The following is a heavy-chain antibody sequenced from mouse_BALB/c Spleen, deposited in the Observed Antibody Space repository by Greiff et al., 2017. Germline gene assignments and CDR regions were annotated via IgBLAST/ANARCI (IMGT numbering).Heavy chain of an antibody. Sequence: VQLKQSGAELVKPGASVKLSCTASGFNIKDTYMHWVKQRPEQGLEWIGRIDPANGNTKYDPKFQGKATITADTSSNTAYLQLSSLTSEDTAVYYCARYPYYYYGSSYWYFDVWGAGTTVTVSS. V-gene: IGHV14-3*02. CDR1: GFNIKDTY. CDR3: ARYPYYYYGSSYWYFDV. D-gene: IGHD1-1*01. CDR2: IDPANGNT. J-gene: IGHJ1*01.